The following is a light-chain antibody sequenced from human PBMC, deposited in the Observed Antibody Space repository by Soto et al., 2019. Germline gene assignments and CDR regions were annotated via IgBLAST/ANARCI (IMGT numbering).Light chain of an antibody. V-gene: IGKV3D-15*01. J-gene: IGKJ3*01. CDR3: QQYNNWPFT. CDR1: QSVSSS. CDR2: GAS. Sequence: EIVMTQSPATLSVSPGERATLSCRASQSVSSSLAWYQQKPGQAPRLLIYGASTRATGIPARFSGSGSGTDFTLTISSLQSEDFSVNYCQQYNNWPFTFGPGTKVDIK.